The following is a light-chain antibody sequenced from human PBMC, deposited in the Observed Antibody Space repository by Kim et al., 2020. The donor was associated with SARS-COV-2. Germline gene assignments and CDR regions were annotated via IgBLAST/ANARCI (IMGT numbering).Light chain of an antibody. Sequence: SVSPGQTASITCTGDKLGEKYACWYQQKPGQSPVLVIDQDTKRPSGIPERFSGSNSGNTATLTISGTQAMDEADYYCQTWDSITVVFGGGTQLTVL. V-gene: IGLV3-1*01. CDR2: QDT. J-gene: IGLJ2*01. CDR3: QTWDSITVV. CDR1: KLGEKY.